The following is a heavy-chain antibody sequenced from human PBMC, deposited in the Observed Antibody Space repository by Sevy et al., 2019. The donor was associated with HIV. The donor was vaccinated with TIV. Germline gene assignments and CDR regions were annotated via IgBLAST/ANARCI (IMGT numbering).Heavy chain of an antibody. V-gene: IGHV3-23*01. CDR3: AGRKVGDFWSGSIRGPWAGGPLFDY. Sequence: GGSLRLSCTSSGFTFSSYAMNWVRQAPGKGLEWVSTISHSGDSTYYEDSVKGRFTISRDNSENTLYRQMNSLRAEDTALYYCAGRKVGDFWSGSIRGPWAGGPLFDYWGQGTLVTVSS. CDR2: ISHSGDST. D-gene: IGHD3-3*01. CDR1: GFTFSSYA. J-gene: IGHJ4*02.